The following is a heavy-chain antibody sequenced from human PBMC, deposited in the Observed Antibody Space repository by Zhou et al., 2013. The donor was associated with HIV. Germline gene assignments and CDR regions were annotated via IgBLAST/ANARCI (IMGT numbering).Heavy chain of an antibody. J-gene: IGHJ4*02. Sequence: QVQLVQSGPEVKKPGASVKVSCKASGYIFTSYGFSWVRQAPGQGLEWMGWISGNNGHTNYAQKFQGRVTMTTDTSSSTAYMELRSLRSDDTAVYYCARHIYCGGDCLLSYFDYWGQGTLVTVSS. CDR3: ARHIYCGGDCLLSYFDY. CDR1: GYIFTSYG. D-gene: IGHD2-21*01. CDR2: ISGNNGHT. V-gene: IGHV1-18*01.